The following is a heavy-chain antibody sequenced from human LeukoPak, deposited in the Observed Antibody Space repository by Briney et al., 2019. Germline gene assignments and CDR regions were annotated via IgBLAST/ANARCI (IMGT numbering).Heavy chain of an antibody. V-gene: IGHV3-23*01. J-gene: IGHJ3*02. D-gene: IGHD2-15*01. CDR2: ISGSGGST. CDR1: GFTFSSYG. Sequence: PGGSLRLSCAASGFTFSSYGMSWVRQAPGKGLEWVSAISGSGGSTYYADSVKGRFTISRDNSKNTLYLQMNSLRAEDTAVYYCATRGYCSGGSCYQSLAFDIWGQGTMVTVSS. CDR3: ATRGYCSGGSCYQSLAFDI.